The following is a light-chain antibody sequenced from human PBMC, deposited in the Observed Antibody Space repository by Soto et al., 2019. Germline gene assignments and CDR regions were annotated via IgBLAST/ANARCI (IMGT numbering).Light chain of an antibody. Sequence: EIVLTQSPGTLSLSPGDRATLSGRASQSISNNYLAWYQQKPGQAPRLIIYGASMRATGIPDRLSGSGSGTDFTLTISRLEPKDFAVYYCQQYGSTPPFTFGPRTTVDI. V-gene: IGKV3-20*01. CDR2: GAS. CDR3: QQYGSTPPFT. CDR1: QSISNNY. J-gene: IGKJ3*01.